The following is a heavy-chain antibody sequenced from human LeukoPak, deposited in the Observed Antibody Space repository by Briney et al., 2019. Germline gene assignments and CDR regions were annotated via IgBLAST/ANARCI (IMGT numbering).Heavy chain of an antibody. CDR3: ARGQLSVFDYGMDV. D-gene: IGHD5-18*01. CDR1: GFTFSSYA. CDR2: ISGSGGST. Sequence: GGSLRLSCAASGFTFSSYAMSWVRQAPGKGLELVSAISGSGGSTYYADSVKVRFTISRDNSKNTLYLQMNSLRAEDTAVYYCARGQLSVFDYGMDVWGQGTTVTVSS. V-gene: IGHV3-23*01. J-gene: IGHJ6*02.